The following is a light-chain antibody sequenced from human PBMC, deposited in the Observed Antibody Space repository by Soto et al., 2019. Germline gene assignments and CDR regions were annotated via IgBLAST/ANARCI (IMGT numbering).Light chain of an antibody. CDR2: GAS. Sequence: DIQLTQSPSFLSASVGDRVTMTCRASQGVSTYLAWYQQKPGKAPKLLIYGASTLQSGVPSRFSGSGSGTEFALATSSLQPEDFATYYCQQLITYPQTFGQGTKVDIK. J-gene: IGKJ1*01. CDR3: QQLITYPQT. CDR1: QGVSTY. V-gene: IGKV1-9*01.